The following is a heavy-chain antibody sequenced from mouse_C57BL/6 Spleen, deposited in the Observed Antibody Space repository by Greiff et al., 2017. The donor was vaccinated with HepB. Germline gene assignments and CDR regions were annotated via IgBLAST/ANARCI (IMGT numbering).Heavy chain of an antibody. CDR2: IYPGSGST. D-gene: IGHD1-1*01. V-gene: IGHV1-55*01. CDR1: GYTFTSYW. Sequence: QVQLQQPGAELVKPGASVKMSCKASGYTFTSYWITWVKQRPGQGLEWIGDIYPGSGSTNYNEKFKSKATLTVDTSSSTAYMQLSSLTSEDSAVYYCAIYYYGSKDWFAYWGQGTLVTVSA. J-gene: IGHJ3*01. CDR3: AIYYYGSKDWFAY.